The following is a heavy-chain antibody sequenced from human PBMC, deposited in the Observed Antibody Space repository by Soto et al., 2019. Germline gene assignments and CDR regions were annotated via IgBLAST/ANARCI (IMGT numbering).Heavy chain of an antibody. Sequence: PSETLSLTCTVSGGSISSGGYYWSWIRQHPGKGLEWIGYIYYSGSTYYNPSLKSRVTISVDTSKNQFSLKLSSVTAADTAVYYCARVGSSWYLGFDYWGQGTPGHRLL. CDR3: ARVGSSWYLGFDY. CDR1: GGSISSGGYY. V-gene: IGHV4-31*03. D-gene: IGHD6-13*01. CDR2: IYYSGST. J-gene: IGHJ4*02.